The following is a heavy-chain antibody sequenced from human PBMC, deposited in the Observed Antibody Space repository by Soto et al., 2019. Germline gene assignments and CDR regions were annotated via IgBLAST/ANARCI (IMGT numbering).Heavy chain of an antibody. V-gene: IGHV1-2*04. J-gene: IGHJ6*02. Sequence: GASVKVSCKASGYTFTGYYMHWVRQAPGQGLEWMGWINPNSGGTNYAQKFQGWVTMTRDTSISTAYMELSRLRSDDTAVYYCARALGITGSRSAPMDVWGQGTTVTVSS. CDR2: INPNSGGT. D-gene: IGHD1-20*01. CDR1: GYTFTGYY. CDR3: ARALGITGSRSAPMDV.